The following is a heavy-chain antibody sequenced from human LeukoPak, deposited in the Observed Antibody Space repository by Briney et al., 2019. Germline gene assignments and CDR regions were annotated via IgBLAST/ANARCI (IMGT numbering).Heavy chain of an antibody. V-gene: IGHV4-59*01. Sequence: KASETLSLTCTVSGGSISGYYWSWIRQPPGRGLEWIGYIYYSGSTNYNPSLKSRVTISVDTSKNQFSLKLSSVTAADTAVYYCARNGYFSIDYWGQGALVTVSS. J-gene: IGHJ4*02. D-gene: IGHD4-17*01. CDR2: IYYSGST. CDR3: ARNGYFSIDY. CDR1: GGSISGYY.